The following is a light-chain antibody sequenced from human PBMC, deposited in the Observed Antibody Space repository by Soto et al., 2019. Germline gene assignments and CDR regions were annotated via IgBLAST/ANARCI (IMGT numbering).Light chain of an antibody. CDR1: QSVSNNY. J-gene: IGKJ1*01. Sequence: EIVMTQSPASLSVTPGERVPLSCRASQSVSNNYLAWYQQKPGQAPRLLIYGASNRATGIPARFSGSGSGTDFTLTISRLEPEDFAVYYCQQYGSSGTFGQGTKVDI. CDR2: GAS. V-gene: IGKV3-20*01. CDR3: QQYGSSGT.